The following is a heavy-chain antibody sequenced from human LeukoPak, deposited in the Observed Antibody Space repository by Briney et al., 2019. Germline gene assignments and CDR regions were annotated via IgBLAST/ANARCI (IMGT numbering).Heavy chain of an antibody. Sequence: GGSLRLSCAASGFDFSSYAMSWVRQAPGKGLEWVSAISGSGGSTYYADSVKGRFTISRDNSKNTLYLQMNSLRAEDTAVYYCAKGSYSSGWYYFDYWGQGTLVTVSS. CDR2: ISGSGGST. V-gene: IGHV3-23*01. J-gene: IGHJ4*02. CDR3: AKGSYSSGWYYFDY. CDR1: GFDFSSYA. D-gene: IGHD6-19*01.